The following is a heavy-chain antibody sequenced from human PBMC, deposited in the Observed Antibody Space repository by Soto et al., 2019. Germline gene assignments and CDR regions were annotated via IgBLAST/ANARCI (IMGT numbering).Heavy chain of an antibody. Sequence: QVQLQQWGAGLLKPSETLSLTCAVYGGSFSGYYWSWIRQPPGKGLEWIGEINHSGSTNYNPSLKSRLTRSVSTSKNQFSPKLRSVTAADTAGYYCARAVASTKKYFPHWGQGTLVTVSS. CDR1: GGSFSGYY. D-gene: IGHD6-19*01. CDR2: INHSGST. V-gene: IGHV4-34*01. J-gene: IGHJ1*01. CDR3: ARAVASTKKYFPH.